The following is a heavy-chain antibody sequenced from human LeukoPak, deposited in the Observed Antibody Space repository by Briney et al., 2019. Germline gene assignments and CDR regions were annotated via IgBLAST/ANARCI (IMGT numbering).Heavy chain of an antibody. J-gene: IGHJ6*03. CDR1: GFTFSTYW. CDR3: ARVGDYSNVNYYYMDV. V-gene: IGHV3-7*01. Sequence: GGSLRLSCAASGFTFSTYWMTWVRQAPGKGLEWVANIKQDGSEKYYVDSVKGRFTISRDDAKNSLYLQMNSLRVEDTAVYYCARVGDYSNVNYYYMDVWGKGTTVTVSS. CDR2: IKQDGSEK. D-gene: IGHD4-11*01.